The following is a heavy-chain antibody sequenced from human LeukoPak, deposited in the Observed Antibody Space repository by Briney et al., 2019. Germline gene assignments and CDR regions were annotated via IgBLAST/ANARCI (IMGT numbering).Heavy chain of an antibody. D-gene: IGHD2-21*01. J-gene: IGHJ4*02. CDR2: IYYSGST. CDR1: GGSISSYY. V-gene: IGHV4-59*01. CDR3: ARVLKDSAIPFDY. Sequence: KPSETLSLTCTVSGGSISSYYWSWIRQPPGKGLEWIGYIYYSGSTNYNPSLKSRVTISVDTSKNQFSLKLSSVTAADTAVYYCARVLKDSAIPFDYWGQGTLVTVSS.